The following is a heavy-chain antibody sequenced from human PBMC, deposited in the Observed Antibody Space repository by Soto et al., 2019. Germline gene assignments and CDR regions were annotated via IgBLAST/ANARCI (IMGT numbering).Heavy chain of an antibody. V-gene: IGHV3-9*01. CDR1: GFTFDDYA. CDR3: AKDMIPGYNWSYYAFDI. CDR2: ISWNSGSI. Sequence: EVQLVESGGGLVQPGRSLRLSCAASGFTFDDYAMHWVRQAPGKGLEWVSGISWNSGSIGYADSVKGRFTISRDNAKNSLYLQMNSLRAEDTALYYCAKDMIPGYNWSYYAFDIWGQGTMVTVSS. J-gene: IGHJ3*02. D-gene: IGHD1-7*01.